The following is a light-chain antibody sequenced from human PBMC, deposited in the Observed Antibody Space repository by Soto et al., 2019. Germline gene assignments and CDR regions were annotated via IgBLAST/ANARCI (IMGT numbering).Light chain of an antibody. J-gene: IGKJ4*01. CDR3: QQYGSSPLT. Sequence: EIVLTQSPGTLSLSPGERATLSCRASQSVSSSYLAWYQQKPGQAPRLLIYGASSRATGIPDRFSGSGSATDFTLTISRLEPEDFAVYYCQQYGSSPLTFGGGTKVDIK. CDR1: QSVSSSY. CDR2: GAS. V-gene: IGKV3-20*01.